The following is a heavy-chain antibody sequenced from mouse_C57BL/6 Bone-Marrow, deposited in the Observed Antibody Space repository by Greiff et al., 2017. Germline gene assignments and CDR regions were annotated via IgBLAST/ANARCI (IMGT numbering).Heavy chain of an antibody. D-gene: IGHD1-1*01. J-gene: IGHJ2*01. CDR2: INPGSGYT. V-gene: IGHV1-76*01. CDR3: AKEWADYYGRSD. Sequence: VQLQQSGADLVRPGASLKLSCTASGFTFTSYSISWVHQTPGQGLEWIASINPGSGYTYYNEKFKGKATLTADKSSSTAYMQISRLTSEDSAVYFCAKEWADYYGRSDWGQGTTVTVSS. CDR1: GFTFTSYS.